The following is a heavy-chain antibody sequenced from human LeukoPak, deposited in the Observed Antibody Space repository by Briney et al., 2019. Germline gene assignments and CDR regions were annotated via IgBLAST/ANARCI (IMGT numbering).Heavy chain of an antibody. CDR3: ARREYCSSTSCYTKGSYFDY. CDR1: GGSISSSSYY. CDR2: IYYSGST. Sequence: SETLSLTCSVSGGSISSSSYYWGWIRQPPGEGLEWIGSIYYSGSTYYNPSLKSRVTISVDTSKNHFSLKLSSVTAADTAVYYCARREYCSSTSCYTKGSYFDYWGQGTLVTVSS. V-gene: IGHV4-39*02. D-gene: IGHD2-2*02. J-gene: IGHJ4*02.